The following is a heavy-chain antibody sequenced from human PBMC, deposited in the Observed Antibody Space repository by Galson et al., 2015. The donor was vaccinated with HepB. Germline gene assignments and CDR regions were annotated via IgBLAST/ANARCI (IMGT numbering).Heavy chain of an antibody. CDR1: GFTFSRFR. Sequence: SLRLSCAASGFTFSRFRMFWVRQAPGKGLEWVSVMSDDGSKKYYADSVKGRFTISRDNSKNTLYLQMNSLRGEDTAVYYCAKEDGVSRALDYWGQGTLVTFSS. V-gene: IGHV3-30*18. D-gene: IGHD2-8*01. J-gene: IGHJ4*02. CDR3: AKEDGVSRALDY. CDR2: MSDDGSKK.